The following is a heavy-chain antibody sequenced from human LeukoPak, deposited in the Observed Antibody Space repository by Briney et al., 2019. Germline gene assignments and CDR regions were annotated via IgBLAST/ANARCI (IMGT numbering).Heavy chain of an antibody. J-gene: IGHJ6*02. CDR1: GGTFSSYA. CDR3: ARSRGSSTSSYYYYGMDV. D-gene: IGHD2-2*01. Sequence: SVKVSCKASGGTFSSYAISWVRQAPGQGLEWMGRIIPILGIANYAQKLQGRVTMTTDTSTSTAYMELRSLRSDDTAVYYCARSRGSSTSSYYYYGMDVWGQGTTVTVSS. CDR2: IIPILGIA. V-gene: IGHV1-69*04.